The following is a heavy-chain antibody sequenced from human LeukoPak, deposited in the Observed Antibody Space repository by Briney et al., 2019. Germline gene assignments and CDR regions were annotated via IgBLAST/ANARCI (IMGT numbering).Heavy chain of an antibody. CDR1: GFTFYEYT. J-gene: IGHJ4*02. D-gene: IGHD1-26*01. Sequence: EAGGSLRLSCAASGFTFYEYTMHWVRQAPGKGLEWVSLISWDAGSAYYADSVKGRFTTSRDNSENSLFLQMNSLRTEDTALYYCVKGGTYTGGLDYWGQGTLVTVSS. CDR3: VKGGTYTGGLDY. CDR2: ISWDAGSA. V-gene: IGHV3-43*01.